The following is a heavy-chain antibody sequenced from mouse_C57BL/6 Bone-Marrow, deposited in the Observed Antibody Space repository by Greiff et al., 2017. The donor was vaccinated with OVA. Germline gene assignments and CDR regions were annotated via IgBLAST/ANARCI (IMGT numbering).Heavy chain of an antibody. J-gene: IGHJ3*01. CDR1: GFTFSSYG. D-gene: IGHD1-1*01. Sequence: EVQLVESGGDLVKPGGSLKLSCAASGFTFSSYGMSWVRQTPDKRLEWVATISRGGGYTYYPDSVKGRVTISRDNAKNTLYLQMSSLKSEDTAMYDCARSYYYGSPWCAYWGQGTLVTVSA. CDR2: ISRGGGYT. CDR3: ARSYYYGSPWCAY. V-gene: IGHV5-6*01.